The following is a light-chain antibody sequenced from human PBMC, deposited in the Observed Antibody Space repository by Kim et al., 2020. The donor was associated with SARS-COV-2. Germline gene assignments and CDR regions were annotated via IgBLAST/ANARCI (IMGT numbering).Light chain of an antibody. V-gene: IGKV1-39*01. CDR1: QTISSY. CDR2: AAT. CDR3: QQTYSTPLA. J-gene: IGKJ4*01. Sequence: AYVGDRVTMTCRASQTISSYLNWYQQKPGKAPKLLIYAATSLQSGVPSGFSGSGSGTDFTLTISSLQPEDFATYYCQQTYSTPLAFGGGTKVDIK.